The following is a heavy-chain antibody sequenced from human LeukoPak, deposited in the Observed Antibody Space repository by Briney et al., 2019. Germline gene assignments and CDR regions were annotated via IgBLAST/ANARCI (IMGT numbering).Heavy chain of an antibody. V-gene: IGHV4-59*01. CDR3: ARAVGARFWFDP. J-gene: IGHJ5*02. Sequence: PSETLSLTCTVSGGSISSYYWSWIRQPPGKGLEWIGEIYHSGSTNYNPSLKSRVTISVDTSKNQFSLKLSSVTAADTAVYYCARAVGARFWFDPWGQGTLVTVSS. CDR2: IYHSGST. D-gene: IGHD1-26*01. CDR1: GGSISSYY.